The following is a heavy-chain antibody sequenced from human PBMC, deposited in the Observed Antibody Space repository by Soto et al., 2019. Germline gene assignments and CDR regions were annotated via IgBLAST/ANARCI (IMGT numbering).Heavy chain of an antibody. V-gene: IGHV3-15*01. Sequence: PGGSLRLSCAASGFTFSNAWMSWVRQAPGKGLEWVGRIKSKTDGGTTDYAAPVKGRFTISRDDSKNTLYLQMNSLKTEDTAVYYCTTDLCDYGGNSGLSDIWGQGTMVTVS. CDR1: GFTFSNAW. D-gene: IGHD4-17*01. CDR2: IKSKTDGGTT. CDR3: TTDLCDYGGNSGLSDI. J-gene: IGHJ3*02.